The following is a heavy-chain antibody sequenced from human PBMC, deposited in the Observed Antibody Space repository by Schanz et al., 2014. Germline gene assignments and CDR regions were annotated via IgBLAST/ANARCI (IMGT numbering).Heavy chain of an antibody. CDR1: GGSISSGSYY. V-gene: IGHV4-61*02. CDR2: IYSTGST. J-gene: IGHJ5*01. Sequence: QVQLQESGPGLVKPSQTLSLTCTVSGGSISSGSYYWSWIRQPAGKGLEWIGRIYSTGSTNYNPSRKRRVTISKATSKNQFSLKLTSVTAADTAVYYCARDMVENWFDSWGQGTLVTVSS. D-gene: IGHD3-10*01. CDR3: ARDMVENWFDS.